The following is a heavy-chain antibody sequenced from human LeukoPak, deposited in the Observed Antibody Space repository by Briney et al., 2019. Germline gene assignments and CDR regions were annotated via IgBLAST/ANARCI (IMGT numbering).Heavy chain of an antibody. CDR3: ARGYGDYETYYYYYMDV. CDR2: INHSGST. V-gene: IGHV4-34*01. J-gene: IGHJ6*03. CDR1: GGSFSGYY. Sequence: SETLSLTCAVYGGSFSGYYWSWIRQPPGKGLEWIGEINHSGSTNYNPSLKSRVTMSVDTSKNQFSLKLSSVTAADTAVYYCARGYGDYETYYYYYMDVWGKGTAVTISS. D-gene: IGHD4-17*01.